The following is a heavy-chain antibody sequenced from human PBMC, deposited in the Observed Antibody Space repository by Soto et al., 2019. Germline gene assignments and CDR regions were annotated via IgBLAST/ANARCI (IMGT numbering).Heavy chain of an antibody. D-gene: IGHD1-1*01. Sequence: QVHLVQSGAEVKKPGASVKVSCKGSGYTFTSYGITWVRQATGQGLEWMGWISAHNGNTNYAQKLQGGVTVTRDTSTSTAYMELRCLRSDDTGVYYCARGRYGDYWGQGALVTVSS. CDR1: GYTFTSYG. V-gene: IGHV1-18*01. CDR3: ARGRYGDY. CDR2: ISAHNGNT. J-gene: IGHJ4*02.